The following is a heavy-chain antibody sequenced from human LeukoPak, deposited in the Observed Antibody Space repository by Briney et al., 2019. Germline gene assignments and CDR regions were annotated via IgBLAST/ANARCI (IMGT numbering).Heavy chain of an antibody. Sequence: AGSLRLSCAASGFTFSSYGMHWVRQAPGKGPEWVALISYDGSNKYYADSVKGRFTIYRDNSKNTLYLQMNSLRAEDTAVYYCAKGYYDFWSGYYMPGGMDVWGQGTTVTVSS. J-gene: IGHJ6*01. V-gene: IGHV3-30*18. CDR2: ISYDGSNK. D-gene: IGHD3-3*01. CDR3: AKGYYDFWSGYYMPGGMDV. CDR1: GFTFSSYG.